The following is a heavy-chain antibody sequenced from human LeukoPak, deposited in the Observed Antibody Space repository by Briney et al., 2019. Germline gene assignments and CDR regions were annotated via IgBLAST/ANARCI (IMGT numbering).Heavy chain of an antibody. D-gene: IGHD6-13*01. CDR3: ARLTSSWYQDWYFDL. J-gene: IGHJ2*01. V-gene: IGHV4-39*07. Sequence: SETLSLTCTVSGASITIGAESYHWGWIRQPPGKGLEWIGTIYYTGISYYNPSLESRVTSSLDTSKKQFSLKLSSVTAADTAVYYCARLTSSWYQDWYFDLWGRGTLVTVSS. CDR1: GASITIGAESYH. CDR2: IYYTGIS.